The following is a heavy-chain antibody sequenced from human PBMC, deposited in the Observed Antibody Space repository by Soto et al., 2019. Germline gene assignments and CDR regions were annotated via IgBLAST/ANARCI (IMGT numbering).Heavy chain of an antibody. Sequence: EVQLVESGGGLIQPGGSLRLSCAASGFTVSSKYMTWVRQAPGKGLEWVSVIYGGGTTYYADSVKGRFTISRDNSKNTLFLQVNSLRVEDTAVYSCVQTTGWPGFDFWGQGTLVTVSS. CDR1: GFTVSSKY. CDR2: IYGGGTT. V-gene: IGHV3-53*01. D-gene: IGHD6-19*01. J-gene: IGHJ4*02. CDR3: VQTTGWPGFDF.